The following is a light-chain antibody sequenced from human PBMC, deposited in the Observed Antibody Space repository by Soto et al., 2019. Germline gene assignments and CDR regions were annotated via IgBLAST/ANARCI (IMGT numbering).Light chain of an antibody. CDR1: SSDVGSYNL. V-gene: IGLV2-23*01. CDR3: CSYAGSSTLV. Sequence: QSVLTQHASVSGSPGQSITISCTGASSDVGSYNLVSWYQQHPGKAPKLMIYEGSKRPSGVSNRFSGSKSGNTASLTISGLQAEDEADYYCCSYAGSSTLVFGTGTRSPS. CDR2: EGS. J-gene: IGLJ1*01.